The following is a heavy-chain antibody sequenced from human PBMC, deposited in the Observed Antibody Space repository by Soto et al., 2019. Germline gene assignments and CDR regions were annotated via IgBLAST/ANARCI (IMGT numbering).Heavy chain of an antibody. J-gene: IGHJ3*02. CDR1: GYTLAGLS. Sequence: ASVKVSCKVSGYTLAGLSMHWVRQAPGKGLEWMGGFDPEGGDTIYAQKFQGRVTMTGDTSTNTAYMELSSLRSDDTAVYYCARASWGFDAFDIWGQGTMVTVSS. D-gene: IGHD7-27*01. CDR2: FDPEGGDT. CDR3: ARASWGFDAFDI. V-gene: IGHV1-24*01.